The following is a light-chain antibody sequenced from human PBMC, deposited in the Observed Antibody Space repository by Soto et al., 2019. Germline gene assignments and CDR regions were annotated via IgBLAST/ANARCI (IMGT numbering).Light chain of an antibody. CDR1: QSVNNN. CDR2: GAS. Sequence: EIVMTQSPATLSVSPGERATLSCRASQSVNNNLAWYQQKSGQAPRLLIYGASTRATGIPARFSGSGSGTEFTLTISSLQSEDFAVYYCQQYNDWPRTFXQGTKVDIK. V-gene: IGKV3-15*01. CDR3: QQYNDWPRT. J-gene: IGKJ1*01.